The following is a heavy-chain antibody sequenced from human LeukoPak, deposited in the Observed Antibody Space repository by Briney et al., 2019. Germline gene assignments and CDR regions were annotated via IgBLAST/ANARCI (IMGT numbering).Heavy chain of an antibody. CDR3: ARSDSSSWLRPFDY. Sequence: GASVKVSCRASGYTFTGHYMHWVRQAPGQGLEWMGRINPNSGGTNYAQKFQGRVTMTRDTSISTAYMELSRLRSDDTAVYYCARSDSSSWLRPFDYWGQGTLVTVSS. J-gene: IGHJ4*02. V-gene: IGHV1-2*06. CDR2: INPNSGGT. CDR1: GYTFTGHY. D-gene: IGHD6-13*01.